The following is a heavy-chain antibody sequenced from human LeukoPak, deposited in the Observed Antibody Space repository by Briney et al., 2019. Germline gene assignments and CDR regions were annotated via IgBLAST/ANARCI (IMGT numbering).Heavy chain of an antibody. J-gene: IGHJ4*02. D-gene: IGHD2-2*01. Sequence: PSKTLSLTCAVYGGSFSGYYWSWIRQPPGKGLEWIGEINHSGSTNYNPSLKSRVTISVDTSKNQFSLKLSSVTAADTAVYYCASRPRTYCSSTSCYYVGQPEYYFDYWGQGTLVTVSS. CDR3: ASRPRTYCSSTSCYYVGQPEYYFDY. V-gene: IGHV4-34*01. CDR2: INHSGST. CDR1: GGSFSGYY.